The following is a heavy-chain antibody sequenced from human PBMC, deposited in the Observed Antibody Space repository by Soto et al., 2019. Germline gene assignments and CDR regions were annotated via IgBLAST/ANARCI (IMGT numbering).Heavy chain of an antibody. J-gene: IGHJ6*02. D-gene: IGHD6-19*01. V-gene: IGHV3-11*01. CDR1: GFTFTDYF. CDR3: ARESYNSGWTAYSTAMDF. CDR2: ITSSGTTK. Sequence: VGSLRLSCAASGFTFTDYFMTWIRQAPGKGLEWISYITSSGTTKYYADSVRGRFTISRDNGKNSLFLQMNSLRVEDTAVYYCARESYNSGWTAYSTAMDFWGPWTTVP.